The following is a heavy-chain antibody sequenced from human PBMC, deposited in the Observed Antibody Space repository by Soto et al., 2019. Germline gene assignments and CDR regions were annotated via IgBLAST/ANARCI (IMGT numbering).Heavy chain of an antibody. D-gene: IGHD4-17*01. V-gene: IGHV4-34*01. J-gene: IGHJ4*02. Sequence: QVQLQQWGAGLLRPSETLSLTCAVYGGSLSGYYWSWIRQPPGKGLEWIGEINHSGSTNYNPSLKSRVTISADTSKNQFSLKLSSVTAADTAVYYCARRDYDGNPAGGNYWGQGTLVTVSS. CDR2: INHSGST. CDR1: GGSLSGYY. CDR3: ARRDYDGNPAGGNY.